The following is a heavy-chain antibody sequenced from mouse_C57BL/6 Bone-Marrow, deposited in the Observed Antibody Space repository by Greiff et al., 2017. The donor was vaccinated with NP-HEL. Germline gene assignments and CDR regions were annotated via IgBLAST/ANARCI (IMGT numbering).Heavy chain of an antibody. CDR2: IDPSDSHT. Sequence: QVQLQQPGAELVKPGASVKLSCKASGYTFNSYWMQWVKQRPGQGLEWIGEIDPSDSHTNYNQKFKGKATLTVDTSSSTAYMQLSSLTSEDSAVYYCARATVVVLYAMDYWGQGTSVTVSS. V-gene: IGHV1-50*01. CDR1: GYTFNSYW. D-gene: IGHD1-1*01. CDR3: ARATVVVLYAMDY. J-gene: IGHJ4*01.